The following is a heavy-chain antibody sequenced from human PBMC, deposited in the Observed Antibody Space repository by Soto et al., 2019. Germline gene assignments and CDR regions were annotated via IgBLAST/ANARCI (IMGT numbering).Heavy chain of an antibody. CDR1: GYTFTSYD. CDR3: ASERSLRFDP. D-gene: IGHD3-10*01. J-gene: IGHJ5*02. Sequence: QVQLVQSGAEVKKPGASVKVSCKASGYTFTSYDINWVRQATGQGLEWMGWMNPNSGNTGYAQKFQGRVTMTRNTSISTAYMELRRRRSEDAAVYYCASERSLRFDPWGQGTLVTVSS. CDR2: MNPNSGNT. V-gene: IGHV1-8*01.